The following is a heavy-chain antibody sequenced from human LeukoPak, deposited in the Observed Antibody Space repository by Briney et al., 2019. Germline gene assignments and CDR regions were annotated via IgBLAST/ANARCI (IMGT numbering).Heavy chain of an antibody. V-gene: IGHV4-61*02. D-gene: IGHD2-21*02. CDR1: GGSITSSRYY. Sequence: SQTLSLTCSVSGGSITSSRYYWTWIRQPAGKGLEWIGRLYTNDNTNYDPSLESRVSISVDTSKSQFYLQLTSVTAADTAVYFCARGVVTDDYYMDVWGKGITVIVSS. CDR2: LYTNDNT. J-gene: IGHJ6*03. CDR3: ARGVVTDDYYMDV.